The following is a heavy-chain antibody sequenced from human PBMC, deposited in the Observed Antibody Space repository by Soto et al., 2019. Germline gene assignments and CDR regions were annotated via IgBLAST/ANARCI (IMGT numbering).Heavy chain of an antibody. Sequence: SETLSLTCTVSGGSISSYYWSWIRQPPGKGLEWIGYIYYSGSTNYNPSLKSRVTISVDTSKKQFSLKLSSVTAADTAVYYCARGGSGPNWFDPWGQGTLVTVSS. CDR2: IYYSGST. V-gene: IGHV4-59*12. D-gene: IGHD3-3*01. J-gene: IGHJ5*02. CDR1: GGSISSYY. CDR3: ARGGSGPNWFDP.